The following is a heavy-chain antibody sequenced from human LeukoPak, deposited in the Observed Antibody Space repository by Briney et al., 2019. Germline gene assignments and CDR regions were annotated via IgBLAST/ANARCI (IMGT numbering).Heavy chain of an antibody. D-gene: IGHD4-17*01. J-gene: IGHJ5*02. Sequence: SVKVSCKASGGTFSSYAISWVRQAPGQGLEWMGGIIPIFGTANYAQKFQGRVTITADESTSTAYMELSSLRSEDTAVYYCARVVDYGMRAPMFDPWGQGTLVTVSS. CDR1: GGTFSSYA. V-gene: IGHV1-69*13. CDR3: ARVVDYGMRAPMFDP. CDR2: IIPIFGTA.